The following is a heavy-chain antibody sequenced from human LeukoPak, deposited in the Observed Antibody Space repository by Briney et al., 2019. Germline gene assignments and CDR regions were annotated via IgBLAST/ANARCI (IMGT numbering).Heavy chain of an antibody. CDR1: GGSISSGDYY. CDR3: ARRSVGYYDSSGYYPN. CDR2: IYYSGST. J-gene: IGHJ4*02. V-gene: IGHV4-39*01. Sequence: SETLSLTCTVSGGSISSGDYYWSWIRQPPGTGLEWIGSIYYSGSTYYNPSLKSRVTISVDTSKNQFSLKLSSVTAADTAVYYCARRSVGYYDSSGYYPNWGQGTLVTVSS. D-gene: IGHD3-22*01.